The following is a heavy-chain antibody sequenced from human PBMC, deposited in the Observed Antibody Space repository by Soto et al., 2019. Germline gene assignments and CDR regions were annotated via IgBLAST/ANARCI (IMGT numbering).Heavy chain of an antibody. V-gene: IGHV1-69*01. CDR2: IIHIFGTA. J-gene: IGHJ5*02. CDR1: GGTFSSYA. CDR3: ARDNLGIAAARTWFDP. D-gene: IGHD6-25*01. Sequence: QVQLVQSGAEVKQPGSSVKVSCKASGGTFSSYAISWVRQAPGQGLEWMGGIIHIFGTANYAQKFQGRVTSTADESTSTAYRELSSLRSEDTAVYYCARDNLGIAAARTWFDPWGQGSLVTVSS.